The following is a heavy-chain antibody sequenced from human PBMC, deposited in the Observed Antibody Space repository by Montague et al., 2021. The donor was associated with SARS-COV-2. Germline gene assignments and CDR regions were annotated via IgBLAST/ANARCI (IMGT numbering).Heavy chain of an antibody. J-gene: IGHJ3*01. Sequence: TLSLTCTVSGGSINSGNYYWSWIRQHPGKGLEWIGYIHYSGRAYYNPSLRSRLTISMDTSKKQLSLTLNSVTAADTAVYYCARGGGEPDPLDLWGQGTLVTVSS. D-gene: IGHD4-23*01. CDR1: GGSINSGNYY. V-gene: IGHV4-31*03. CDR3: ARGGGEPDPLDL. CDR2: IHYSGRA.